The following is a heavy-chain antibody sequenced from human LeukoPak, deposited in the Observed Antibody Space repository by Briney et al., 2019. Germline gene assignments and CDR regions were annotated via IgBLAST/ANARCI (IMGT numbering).Heavy chain of an antibody. Sequence: SVKVSCKASGGTFSSYAISWVRQAPGQGLEWMGRIITIFGTANYAQKFQGRVTITTDESTSTAYMELSSLRSEDTAVYYCARVKYSSSSPHNWFDPWGQGTLVTVSS. V-gene: IGHV1-69*05. CDR3: ARVKYSSSSPHNWFDP. CDR1: GGTFSSYA. D-gene: IGHD6-6*01. J-gene: IGHJ5*02. CDR2: IITIFGTA.